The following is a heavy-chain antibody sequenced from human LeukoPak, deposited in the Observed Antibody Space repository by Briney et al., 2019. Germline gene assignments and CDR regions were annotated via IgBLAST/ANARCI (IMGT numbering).Heavy chain of an antibody. CDR1: GGSISSYY. V-gene: IGHV4-4*07. Sequence: PSETLSLTCAVSGGSISSYYWSWIRQPAGKGREWIGRSYTSGITNYNPSLKSRVTMSVDTSKNQFSLKLSAVTAADTAVYYCAREDCSSTSCYAVPNWFDPWGQGTLVTVSS. D-gene: IGHD2-2*01. CDR3: AREDCSSTSCYAVPNWFDP. CDR2: SYTSGIT. J-gene: IGHJ5*02.